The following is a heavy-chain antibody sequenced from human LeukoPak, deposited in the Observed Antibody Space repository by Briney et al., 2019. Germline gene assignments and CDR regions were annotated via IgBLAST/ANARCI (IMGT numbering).Heavy chain of an antibody. D-gene: IGHD2-8*01. CDR1: GFTFSCYG. Sequence: PGGSLRLSCAASGFTFSCYGMHWVRQAPGKGLEWVAVIWYDGSNKYYADSVKGRFTISRDNSKNTLYLQMNSLRAEDTAVYYCAKDQLGYCTNGVCSGFDYWGQGTLVTVSS. CDR2: IWYDGSNK. CDR3: AKDQLGYCTNGVCSGFDY. J-gene: IGHJ4*02. V-gene: IGHV3-33*06.